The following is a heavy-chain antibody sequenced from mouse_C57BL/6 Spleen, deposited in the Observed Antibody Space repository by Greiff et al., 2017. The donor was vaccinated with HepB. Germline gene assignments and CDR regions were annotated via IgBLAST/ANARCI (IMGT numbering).Heavy chain of an antibody. CDR3: ARRHSSGGYFDY. CDR1: GFTFSDYG. V-gene: IGHV5-17*01. J-gene: IGHJ2*01. Sequence: EVKVEESGGGLVKPGGSLKLSCAASGFTFSDYGMHWVRQAPEKGLEWVAYISSGSSTIYYADTVKGRFTISRDNAKNTLFLQMTSLRSEDTAMYYCARRHSSGGYFDYWGQGTTLTVSS. CDR2: ISSGSSTI. D-gene: IGHD1-1*01.